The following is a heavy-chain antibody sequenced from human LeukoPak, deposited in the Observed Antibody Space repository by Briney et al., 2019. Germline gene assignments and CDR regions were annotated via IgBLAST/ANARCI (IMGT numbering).Heavy chain of an antibody. D-gene: IGHD4-17*01. Sequence: ASVKVSCKASGYTFTGYYVHWVRQAPGQGLEWMGWINPNSGGTNYAQKVQGRVTMTRDTSISTAYMELTRLRSDDTAVYYCARDNGDYWFDYWGQGTLVTVSS. V-gene: IGHV1-2*02. CDR2: INPNSGGT. J-gene: IGHJ4*02. CDR1: GYTFTGYY. CDR3: ARDNGDYWFDY.